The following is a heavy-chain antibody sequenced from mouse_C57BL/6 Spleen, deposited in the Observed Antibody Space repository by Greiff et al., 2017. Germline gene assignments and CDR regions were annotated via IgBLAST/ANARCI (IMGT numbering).Heavy chain of an antibody. J-gene: IGHJ1*03. CDR3: GRQGYGTGFDV. CDR2: IWSDGST. V-gene: IGHV2-6-1*01. CDR1: GFSLTSYG. Sequence: VQLQESGPGLVAPSQSLSITCTVSGFSLTSYGVHWVRQPPGKGLEWLVVIWSDGSTTYNSALKSSLGISKDNSKTKVVLKRNSRLTDDEAMYYCGRQGYGTGFDVWGTGTTVTVSS. D-gene: IGHD1-1*01.